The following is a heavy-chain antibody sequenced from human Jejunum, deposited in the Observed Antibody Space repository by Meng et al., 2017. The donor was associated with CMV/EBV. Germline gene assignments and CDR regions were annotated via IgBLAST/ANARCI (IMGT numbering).Heavy chain of an antibody. CDR2: SSGDGTFM. V-gene: IGHV3-21*06. CDR3: ARDGRWYGENYFDY. J-gene: IGHJ4*02. Sequence: SGFTFSSYTFNWVRQVPGKGLEWVSSSSGDGTFMHYADSVKGRFTISRDNAKDSLYLQLNSLAAEDTAVYYCARDGRWYGENYFDYWGQGTLVTVSS. CDR1: GFTFSSYT. D-gene: IGHD3-10*01.